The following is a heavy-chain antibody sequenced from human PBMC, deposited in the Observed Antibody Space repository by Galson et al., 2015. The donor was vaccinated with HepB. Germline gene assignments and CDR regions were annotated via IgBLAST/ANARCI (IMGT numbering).Heavy chain of an antibody. CDR3: AKYPPVERYTDIWYADS. J-gene: IGHJ4*02. CDR1: GFIFRDYA. D-gene: IGHD6-13*01. CDR2: INGRGSST. V-gene: IGHV3-23*01. Sequence: SLRLSCAASGFIFRDYAMSWVRQAPGKGLEWISSINGRGSSTYYADSVKGRFTVSKDISSNTLFLQMNSLRVEDTALYYCAKYPPVERYTDIWYADSWGQGTLVTVSS.